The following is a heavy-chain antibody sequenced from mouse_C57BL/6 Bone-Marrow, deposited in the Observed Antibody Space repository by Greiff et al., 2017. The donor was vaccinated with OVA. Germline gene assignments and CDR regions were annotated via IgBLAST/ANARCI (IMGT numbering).Heavy chain of an antibody. D-gene: IGHD2-4*01. CDR2: ISSGSSTI. V-gene: IGHV5-17*01. CDR3: ARYDFFY. J-gene: IGHJ2*01. CDR1: GFTFSDYG. Sequence: EVQVVESGGGLVKPGGSLKLSCAASGFTFSDYGMHWARQAPEKGLEWVAYISSGSSTIYYADTVKGRFTISRDNAKNTLFLQMTSLRSEDTAMYYCARYDFFYWGQGTTLTVSS.